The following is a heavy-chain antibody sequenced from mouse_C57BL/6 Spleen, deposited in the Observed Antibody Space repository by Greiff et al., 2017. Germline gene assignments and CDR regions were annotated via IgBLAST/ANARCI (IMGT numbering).Heavy chain of an antibody. CDR3: PYGYDEGFAY. CDR2: IDPETGGT. D-gene: IGHD2-2*01. J-gene: IGHJ3*01. Sequence: QVQLKQSGAELVRPGASVTLSCKASGYTFTDYEMHWVKQTPVHGLEWIGAIDPETGGTAYNQKFKGKAILTADNSSSTAYMELRSLTSEDSAVYYCPYGYDEGFAYWGQGTLVTVSA. V-gene: IGHV1-15*01. CDR1: GYTFTDYE.